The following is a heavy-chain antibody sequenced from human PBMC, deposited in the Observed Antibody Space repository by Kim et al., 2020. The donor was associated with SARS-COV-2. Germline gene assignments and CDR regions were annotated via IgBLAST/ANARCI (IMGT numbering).Heavy chain of an antibody. Sequence: QKFQGRVTITADKSTSTAYMELSSLRSEDTAVYYCARDPKGGNSGGDDYWGQGTLVTVSS. V-gene: IGHV1-69*04. CDR3: ARDPKGGNSGGDDY. J-gene: IGHJ4*02. D-gene: IGHD6-25*01.